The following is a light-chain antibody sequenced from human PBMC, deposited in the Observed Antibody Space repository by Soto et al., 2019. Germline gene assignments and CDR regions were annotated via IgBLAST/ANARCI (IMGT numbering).Light chain of an antibody. CDR1: ERINTY. Sequence: DIQMTQSPSSVSASVGDRVTITCRASERINTYLAWYQQQPGKAPKLLIYAASSLQSGVPSRFSGSGSGTEFTLTISNLQPEDFATYYCQQANSPPLTFGGGPKVDI. J-gene: IGKJ4*01. CDR2: AAS. V-gene: IGKV1-12*01. CDR3: QQANSPPLT.